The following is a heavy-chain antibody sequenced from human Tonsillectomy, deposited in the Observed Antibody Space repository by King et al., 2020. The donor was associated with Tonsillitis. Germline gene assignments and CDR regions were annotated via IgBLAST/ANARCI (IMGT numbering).Heavy chain of an antibody. CDR2: IYWDDDK. Sequence: FTLKESGPTLVKPTQTLTLTCTFSGFSLTTSGVGVGWIRQPPGKALEWLALIYWDDDKRYSPSLKSRLTITKDTSKNQVVLTMTNMDPGETGTYYCSHSFIIGSSSGRQTNDYYYAMDVWGQGTTVTVSS. J-gene: IGHJ6*02. CDR1: GFSLTTSGVG. V-gene: IGHV2-5*02. D-gene: IGHD3-22*01. CDR3: SHSFIIGSSSGRQTNDYYYAMDV.